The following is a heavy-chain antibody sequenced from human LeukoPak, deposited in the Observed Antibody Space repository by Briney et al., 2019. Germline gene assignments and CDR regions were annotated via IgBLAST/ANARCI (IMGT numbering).Heavy chain of an antibody. CDR2: ISGGSGSST. CDR3: ARTMRSGYDY. Sequence: PGGSLRLSCAASGFTFSSYAMSWVRQAPGKGLEWFSAISGGSGSSTYYADAVKGRFTISRDNSKTTLYLQMNSLRGEDTAVYYCARTMRSGYDYWGQGTLVTVSS. J-gene: IGHJ4*02. CDR1: GFTFSSYA. D-gene: IGHD5-12*01. V-gene: IGHV3-23*01.